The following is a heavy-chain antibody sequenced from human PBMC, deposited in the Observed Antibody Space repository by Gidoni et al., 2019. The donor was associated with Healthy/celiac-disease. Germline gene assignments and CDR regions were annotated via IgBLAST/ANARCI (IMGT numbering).Heavy chain of an antibody. Sequence: QVQLQQWGAGLLKPSETLSLTCAVYGGSFSGYYRSWIRQPPGKGLEWIGEITHSGSTNYNPSLKSRVTISVDTSKNQFSLKLSSVTAADTAVYYCARWPGYSYGYYYYYGMDVWGQGTTVTVSS. CDR2: ITHSGST. J-gene: IGHJ6*02. D-gene: IGHD5-18*01. V-gene: IGHV4-34*01. CDR3: ARWPGYSYGYYYYYGMDV. CDR1: GGSFSGYY.